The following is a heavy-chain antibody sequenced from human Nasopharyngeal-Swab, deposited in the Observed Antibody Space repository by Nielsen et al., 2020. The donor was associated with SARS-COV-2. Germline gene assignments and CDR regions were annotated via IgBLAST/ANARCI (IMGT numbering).Heavy chain of an antibody. CDR1: GFTFTNYW. CDR2: IPNDGSDT. Sequence: GESLKISCTASGFTFTNYWMHWVRQTPGKGLVWVSRIPNDGSDTTYADSVRGRFTMSRDNAKNTVYLQMNSLRAEDTAMYYCVRDRPHNWFDPWGQGTLVTVSS. D-gene: IGHD1-14*01. J-gene: IGHJ5*02. CDR3: VRDRPHNWFDP. V-gene: IGHV3-74*01.